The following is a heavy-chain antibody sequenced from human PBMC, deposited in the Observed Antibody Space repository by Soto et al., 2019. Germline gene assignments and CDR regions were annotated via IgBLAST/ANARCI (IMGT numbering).Heavy chain of an antibody. V-gene: IGHV2-5*02. Sequence: QITLKESGPTLVKPTQTLTLTCTFSGFSLSTSGVGVGWIRQPPGKALEWLALIYWDDDKRYSPSLKSRLTIPTDTXKXKVVLTITNMHPVDTATYYCAHSLIADWGSRSAFDYWGQGTLVTVSS. CDR1: GFSLSTSGVG. CDR3: AHSLIADWGSRSAFDY. J-gene: IGHJ4*02. D-gene: IGHD7-27*01. CDR2: IYWDDDK.